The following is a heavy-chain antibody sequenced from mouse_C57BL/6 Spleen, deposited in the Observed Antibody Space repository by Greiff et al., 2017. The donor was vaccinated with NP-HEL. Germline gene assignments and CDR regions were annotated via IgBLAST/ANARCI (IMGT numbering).Heavy chain of an antibody. CDR3: ARGVTTVGDYDD. Sequence: VQLQQPGAELVMPGASVKLSCKASGYTFTSYWKHWVKQRPGQGLAWIGEIDPSDSYPNYNPKFKGKSTLTVDKSSSTDYMQLSSLTSEDSAVYYCARGVTTVGDYDDWGQGTTLTVSS. J-gene: IGHJ2*01. V-gene: IGHV1-69*01. CDR2: IDPSDSYP. CDR1: GYTFTSYW. D-gene: IGHD1-1*01.